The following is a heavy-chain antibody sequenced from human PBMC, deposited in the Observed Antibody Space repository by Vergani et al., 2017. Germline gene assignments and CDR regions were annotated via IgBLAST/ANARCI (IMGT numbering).Heavy chain of an antibody. D-gene: IGHD1-26*01. V-gene: IGHV3-23*01. CDR2: LTGGVGST. J-gene: IGHJ4*02. CDR3: VKDAGSYENFFDS. CDR1: GVTFSTYA. Sequence: EVQLLESGGSLKQPGGSVRLSCAASGVTFSTYAMHWVRQAPGKGLEWVSALTGGVGSTYYADSLQGCFIISRDNSRDTLYLQMNSLRPEDTATYYCVKDAGSYENFFDSGAQGPLFTVSS.